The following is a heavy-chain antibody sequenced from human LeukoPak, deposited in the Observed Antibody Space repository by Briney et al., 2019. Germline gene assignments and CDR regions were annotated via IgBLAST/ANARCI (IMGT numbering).Heavy chain of an antibody. CDR2: ISSSGSTI. Sequence: GGSLRLSCAASGFTFSDYYMSWIRQAPGKGLEWVSYISSSGSTIYYADSVKGRFTISRDNAKNSLYLQMNSLRAEDTAVYYCARTDGSGYYRYPFDYWGQGTLVTVSS. J-gene: IGHJ4*02. D-gene: IGHD3-22*01. V-gene: IGHV3-11*04. CDR3: ARTDGSGYYRYPFDY. CDR1: GFTFSDYY.